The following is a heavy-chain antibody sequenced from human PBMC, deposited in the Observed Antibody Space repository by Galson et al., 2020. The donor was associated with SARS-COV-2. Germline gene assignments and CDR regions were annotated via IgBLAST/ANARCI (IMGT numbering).Heavy chain of an antibody. D-gene: IGHD2-15*01. CDR2: ISSSSSYI. CDR3: ARDSGQGYCSGGSCFNWFDP. J-gene: IGHJ5*02. CDR1: GFTFSIYS. Sequence: GGSLRHSCAASGFTFSIYSMNWVRQAPGKGLEWVSSISSSSSYIYYADSVKGRFTISRDNAKNSLYLQMNSLRAEDTAVYYCARDSGQGYCSGGSCFNWFDPWGQGTLVTVSS. V-gene: IGHV3-21*01.